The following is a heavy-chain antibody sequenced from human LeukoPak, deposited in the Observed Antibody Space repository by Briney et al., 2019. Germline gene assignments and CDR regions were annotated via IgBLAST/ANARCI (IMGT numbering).Heavy chain of an antibody. V-gene: IGHV3-53*01. Sequence: GGSLRLSCAASGFTVSSNYMSWVRQAPGKGLEWVSVIHSGGSTYYADSVKGRFTISRDNSKNTLYLQMNSLRAEDTAVYYCARGPEDYGLDYWGQGTLVTVSS. CDR3: ARGPEDYGLDY. D-gene: IGHD4-17*01. J-gene: IGHJ4*02. CDR2: IHSGGST. CDR1: GFTVSSNY.